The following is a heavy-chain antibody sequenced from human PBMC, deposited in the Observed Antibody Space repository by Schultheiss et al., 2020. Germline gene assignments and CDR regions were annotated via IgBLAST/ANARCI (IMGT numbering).Heavy chain of an antibody. CDR1: GGSISSGDYY. V-gene: IGHV4-39*01. Sequence: SETLSLTCTVSGGSISSGDYYWSWIRQPPGKGLEWIGSIYYSGSTNYNPSLKSRVTISVDTSKNQFSLKLSSVTAADTAVYYCAREDSLSWFDPWGQGTLVTVSS. CDR3: AREDSLSWFDP. CDR2: IYYSGST. J-gene: IGHJ5*02. D-gene: IGHD2-15*01.